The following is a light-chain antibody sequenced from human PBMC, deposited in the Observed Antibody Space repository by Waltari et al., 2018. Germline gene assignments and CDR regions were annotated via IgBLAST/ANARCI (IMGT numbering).Light chain of an antibody. CDR3: CSYVGTNKPVV. Sequence: QSALTQPASVSGSPGPSITISCTGIISDVGNYDLVSWYLQHPGKAPKLMIYDGNKRRPVVSNRFSASHSVNTASLTIPWLQPEDEGDYCGCSYVGTNKPVVFGGGTKLTVL. CDR1: ISDVGNYDL. J-gene: IGLJ2*01. CDR2: DGN. V-gene: IGLV2-23*01.